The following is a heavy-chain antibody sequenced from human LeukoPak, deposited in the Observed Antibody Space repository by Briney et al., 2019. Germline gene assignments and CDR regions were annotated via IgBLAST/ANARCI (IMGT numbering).Heavy chain of an antibody. CDR2: INGGGNGA. CDR1: GFIFSKYA. Sequence: GGSLRLSCAASGFIFSKYAMSWVRQAPGKGLEWVATINGGGNGAYYVDAVRGRFTISRDNSRNTVYLQMNSLRADDTAIYYCGKDPDHDIMTDTSLDLWVQGSLVTVSS. J-gene: IGHJ1*01. D-gene: IGHD3-9*01. V-gene: IGHV3-23*03. CDR3: GKDPDHDIMTDTSLDL.